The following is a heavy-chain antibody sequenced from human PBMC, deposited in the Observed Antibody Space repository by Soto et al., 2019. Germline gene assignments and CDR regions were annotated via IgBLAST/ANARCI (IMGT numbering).Heavy chain of an antibody. CDR1: GGSVSSGSYY. Sequence: QVQMQESGPGLVKPSETLSLSCTVAGGSVSSGSYYWSWIRQSPGKGLEWIGIVYYSGRTNYNPSFKSRVTISVDTSKNQSSLKLNSVTAADTAMYFCARVAVFGVVLDSWGQGTQVSVSS. CDR2: VYYSGRT. CDR3: ARVAVFGVVLDS. V-gene: IGHV4-61*01. D-gene: IGHD3-3*01. J-gene: IGHJ4*02.